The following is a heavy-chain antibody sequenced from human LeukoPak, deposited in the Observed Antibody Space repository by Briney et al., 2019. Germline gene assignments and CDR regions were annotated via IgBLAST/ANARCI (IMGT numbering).Heavy chain of an antibody. Sequence: PSETLSLTCTVSGASVSSYYWSWLRQPPGKGLEWIGYIYYSGNTNYNPSLDSRAILSVDTSKNQFSLRLTSVTAADTAVYYCARVRVGGTFYYFDYWGEGTLVTVP. CDR1: GASVSSYY. CDR2: IYYSGNT. V-gene: IGHV4-59*02. D-gene: IGHD2/OR15-2a*01. CDR3: ARVRVGGTFYYFDY. J-gene: IGHJ4*02.